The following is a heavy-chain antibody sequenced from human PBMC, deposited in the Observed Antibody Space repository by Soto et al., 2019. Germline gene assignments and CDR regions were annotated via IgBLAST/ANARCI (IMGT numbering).Heavy chain of an antibody. CDR3: ATGSYGDYDY. V-gene: IGHV4-31*03. D-gene: IGHD4-17*01. J-gene: IGHJ4*02. CDR1: GGSISSGGYY. Sequence: QVQLQESGPGLVKPSQTLSLTCTVSGGSISSGGYYWSWIRQHPGKGLEWIGYIYYSGNTYYNPSLKRRVTLSLDTSKNQFSLKLSSGTAADTAVYYSATGSYGDYDYWGQGTLVTVSS. CDR2: IYYSGNT.